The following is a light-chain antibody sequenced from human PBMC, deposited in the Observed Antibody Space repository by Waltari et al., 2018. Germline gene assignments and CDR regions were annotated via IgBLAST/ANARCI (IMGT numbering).Light chain of an antibody. Sequence: DIQVTQSPSTLSASVGDSVTITCRTSQSINKWVSWYQQEPGKTPKLLIYRASSLESGVPARFRGSGSATEFTLSISGLQPDDVATYYFQQYNSYPYTFGQGTKVEI. CDR3: QQYNSYPYT. V-gene: IGKV1-5*03. CDR1: QSINKW. J-gene: IGKJ2*01. CDR2: RAS.